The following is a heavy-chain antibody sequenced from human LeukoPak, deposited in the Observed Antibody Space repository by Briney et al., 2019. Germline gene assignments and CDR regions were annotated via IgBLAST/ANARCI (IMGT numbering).Heavy chain of an antibody. CDR2: IYHSGST. V-gene: IGHV4-38-2*02. CDR3: ASVTMIVGGPLS. J-gene: IGHJ5*02. D-gene: IGHD3-22*01. Sequence: SETLSLTCTVSGYSISSGYYWGWIRQPPGKGLEWIGSIYHSGSTYYNPSLKSRVTISVDTSKNQFSLKPSSVTAADTAVYYCASVTMIVGGPLSWGQGTLVTVSS. CDR1: GYSISSGYY.